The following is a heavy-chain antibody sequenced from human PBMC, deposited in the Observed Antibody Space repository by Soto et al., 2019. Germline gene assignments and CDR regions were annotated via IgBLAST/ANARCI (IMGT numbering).Heavy chain of an antibody. CDR3: TKENFYYMDL. V-gene: IGHV3-15*01. Sequence: PGGSLRLSCAGSGFTFSNAWLNWVRQGATGLEWIARLKSKIHGGTTDYAASVKGRFIISRDDSKDTLYLQMNSLKTEDTAVYYCTKENFYYMDLWGTGTTVTVSS. J-gene: IGHJ6*03. CDR1: GFTFSNAW. CDR2: LKSKIHGGTT.